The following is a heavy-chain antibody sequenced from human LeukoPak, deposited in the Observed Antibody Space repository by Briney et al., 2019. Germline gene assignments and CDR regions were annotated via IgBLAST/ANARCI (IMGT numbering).Heavy chain of an antibody. J-gene: IGHJ4*02. D-gene: IGHD4-17*01. V-gene: IGHV3-11*01. CDR1: GFTFSDYY. CDR2: ISSSGSTI. Sequence: GGSLRLSCAASGFTFSDYYMSWIRQAPGKGLEWVSYISSSGSTIYYADSVKGRFTISRDNAKNSLYLQMNSLRAEDTAVYYCARVGVVQPGDYLSGLKRGAPDYWGQGTLVTVSS. CDR3: ARVGVVQPGDYLSGLKRGAPDY.